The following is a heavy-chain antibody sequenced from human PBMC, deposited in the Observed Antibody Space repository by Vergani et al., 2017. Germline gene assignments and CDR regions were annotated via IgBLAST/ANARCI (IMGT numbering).Heavy chain of an antibody. Sequence: QVQLVQSGAEVKKPGASVKVSCKASGYTFTSYGISWVRQAPGQGLEWMGGIIPIFGTANYAQKFQGRVTITADESTSTAYMELSSLRSEETAVYYCAREGDYDISYYFDYWGQGTLVTVSS. V-gene: IGHV1-69*13. CDR2: IIPIFGTA. D-gene: IGHD3-9*01. J-gene: IGHJ4*02. CDR3: AREGDYDISYYFDY. CDR1: GYTFTSYG.